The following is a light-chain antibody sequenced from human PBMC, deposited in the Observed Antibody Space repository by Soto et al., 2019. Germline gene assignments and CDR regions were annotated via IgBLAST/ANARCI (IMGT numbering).Light chain of an antibody. Sequence: DIQMTQSPSTLSGSVGDRVTITCRASQTISSWLAWYQQKPGKAPKLLIYKASTLKSGVPSRFSGSGSGTEFTLTISSVQPEDFATYYCQQATTFPLTFGGGTKVDIK. CDR3: QQATTFPLT. V-gene: IGKV1-5*03. CDR1: QTISSW. J-gene: IGKJ4*01. CDR2: KAS.